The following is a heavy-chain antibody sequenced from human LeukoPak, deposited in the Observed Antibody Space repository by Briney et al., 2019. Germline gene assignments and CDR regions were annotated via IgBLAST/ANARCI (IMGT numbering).Heavy chain of an antibody. CDR2: INQDGSEK. CDR1: GFTFSSYW. D-gene: IGHD6-13*01. J-gene: IGHJ6*03. Sequence: PGGSLRLSCAASGFTFSSYWMSWVRQAPGKGLEWVANINQDGSEKHYVDSVKGRFTISRDNAKNTLYLQMISLRAEDTAVYYCAKEYSSNWGYMDVWGKGTTVTVSS. CDR3: AKEYSSNWGYMDV. V-gene: IGHV3-7*01.